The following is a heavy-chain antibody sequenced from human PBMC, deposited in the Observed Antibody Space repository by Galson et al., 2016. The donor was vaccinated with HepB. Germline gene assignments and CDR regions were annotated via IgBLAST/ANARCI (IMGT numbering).Heavy chain of an antibody. CDR3: ATGLGDYGDPFEY. CDR2: IKGDGTDM. CDR1: GITFSSCW. D-gene: IGHD4/OR15-4a*01. J-gene: IGHJ4*02. V-gene: IGHV3-74*01. Sequence: SLRLSCAASGITFSSCWMHWVRQVPGKGLVWVSRIKGDGTDMFYADSVRGRFTISRDNAKNTLYRQMSSLRVDDTSVYYCATGLGDYGDPFEYWGQGTLVTVSS.